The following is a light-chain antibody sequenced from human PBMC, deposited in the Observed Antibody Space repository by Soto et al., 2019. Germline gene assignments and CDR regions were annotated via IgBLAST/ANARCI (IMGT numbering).Light chain of an antibody. J-gene: IGKJ2*01. CDR1: QSVSSY. V-gene: IGKV3-11*01. Sequence: EIVLTQSPATLSLSPGERATLSCRASQSVSSYLAWYQQKLGQAPRLLIYDASNRATGIPARFSGSGSGTDFTLTISSLEPEDFAVYSCQQRSNWPYTFGQGTKLEIK. CDR2: DAS. CDR3: QQRSNWPYT.